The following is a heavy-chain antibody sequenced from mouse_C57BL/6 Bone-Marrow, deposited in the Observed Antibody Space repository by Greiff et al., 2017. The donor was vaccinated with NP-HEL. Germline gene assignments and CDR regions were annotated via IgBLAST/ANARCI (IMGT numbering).Heavy chain of an antibody. CDR1: GYAFSSSW. J-gene: IGHJ1*03. Sequence: VQLPQSGPELVKPGASVKISCKASGYAFSSSWMNWVKQRPGKGLEWIGRIYPGDGDTNYNGKFKGKATLTADKSSSTAYMQLSSLTSEDSAVYFCARYSTTVVAWYFDVWGTGTTVTVSS. CDR2: IYPGDGDT. CDR3: ARYSTTVVAWYFDV. V-gene: IGHV1-82*01. D-gene: IGHD1-1*01.